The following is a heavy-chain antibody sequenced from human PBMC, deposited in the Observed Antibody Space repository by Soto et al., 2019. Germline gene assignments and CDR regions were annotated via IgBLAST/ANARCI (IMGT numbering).Heavy chain of an antibody. Sequence: SQTLSLTCAISGDSVSSNSAAWNWIRQSPSRGLERLGRTYYRSKWYNDYAVSVKSRITINPDTSKNQFSLQLNSVTPEDTAVYYCARDLGILTGYSLYYYYGLDVWGQGTPVTVSS. D-gene: IGHD3-9*01. J-gene: IGHJ6*02. CDR1: GDSVSSNSAA. CDR3: ARDLGILTGYSLYYYYGLDV. CDR2: TYYRSKWYN. V-gene: IGHV6-1*01.